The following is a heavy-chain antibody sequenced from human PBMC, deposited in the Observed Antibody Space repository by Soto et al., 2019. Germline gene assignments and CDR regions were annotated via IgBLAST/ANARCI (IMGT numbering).Heavy chain of an antibody. Sequence: GGSLRLSCSASGFTFSTYAMHWVRQAPGKGLEYVSSVNNNGGGTYYADSVKGRFAISRDNSKNTLYLQMSSLRAEDTAVYYCVRDLWIQLGQFDYWGQGTLVTVSS. CDR3: VRDLWIQLGQFDY. J-gene: IGHJ4*02. D-gene: IGHD5-18*01. CDR2: VNNNGGGT. CDR1: GFTFSTYA. V-gene: IGHV3-64D*08.